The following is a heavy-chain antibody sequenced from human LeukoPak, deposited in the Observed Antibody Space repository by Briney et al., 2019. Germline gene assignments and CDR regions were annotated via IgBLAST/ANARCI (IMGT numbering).Heavy chain of an antibody. CDR3: ARDPYEFRQQLVLWFDP. CDR2: IYYSGST. Sequence: SETLSLTCTVSGGSISSYYWSWIRQPPGKGLEWIGYIYYSGSTNYNPSLKSRVTISVDTSKDQFSLKLSSVTAADTAVYYCARDPYEFRQQLVLWFDPWGQGTLVTVSS. D-gene: IGHD6-13*01. J-gene: IGHJ5*02. V-gene: IGHV4-59*01. CDR1: GGSISSYY.